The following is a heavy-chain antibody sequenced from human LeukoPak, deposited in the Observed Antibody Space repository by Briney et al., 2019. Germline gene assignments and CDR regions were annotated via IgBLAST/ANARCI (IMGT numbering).Heavy chain of an antibody. CDR1: GFTFSSYE. Sequence: GGSLRLSCAASGFTFSSYEMNWVRQAPGKGLEWVSYISSSSSYIYYADSVKGRFTISRDNAKNSLYLQMNSLRAEDTAVYYCGRVKEASAFDIWGQGTMVTVSS. J-gene: IGHJ3*02. V-gene: IGHV3-21*05. D-gene: IGHD5-12*01. CDR3: GRVKEASAFDI. CDR2: ISSSSSYI.